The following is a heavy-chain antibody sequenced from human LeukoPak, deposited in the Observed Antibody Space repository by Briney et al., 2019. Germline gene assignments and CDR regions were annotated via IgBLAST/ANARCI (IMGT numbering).Heavy chain of an antibody. V-gene: IGHV1-2*04. Sequence: GASVKVSCKASGYTFTGYYMHWVRQAPGQGLEWMGWINPNSGGTNYAQKFQGWVTMTRDTSISTAYMELSRLRSDDTAVYYCARGSSSSWYVVDYYYGMDVWGQGTTVTVSS. CDR2: INPNSGGT. CDR1: GYTFTGYY. CDR3: ARGSSSSWYVVDYYYGMDV. D-gene: IGHD6-13*01. J-gene: IGHJ6*02.